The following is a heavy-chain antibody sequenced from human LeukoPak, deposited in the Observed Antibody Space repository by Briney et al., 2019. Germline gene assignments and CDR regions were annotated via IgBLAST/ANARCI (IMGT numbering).Heavy chain of an antibody. D-gene: IGHD1-26*01. J-gene: IGHJ4*02. V-gene: IGHV4-39*01. Sequence: SETLSLTCTVSGGSISSSDYYWGWLRQPPGKGLEWIGAISSSGSPYYNPSLKSRVTISVDSSMNQFSLKLSSVTAADTAVYYCARRTSNPVGAIDYWGQGALVTVSS. CDR1: GGSISSSDYY. CDR2: ISSSGSP. CDR3: ARRTSNPVGAIDY.